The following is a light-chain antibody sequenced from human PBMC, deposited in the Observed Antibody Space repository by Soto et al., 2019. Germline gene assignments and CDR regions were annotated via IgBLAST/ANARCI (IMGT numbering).Light chain of an antibody. Sequence: QTVVTQEPSFSVSPGGTVTLTCGLSSDSVSTTSYPSRLQQTPGHPPRTLIHSTNTRSPGVPDRFSGSILGNKAALTITGAQADDESDYYCVLHMGSGIWVFGGGTKLTVL. CDR3: VLHMGSGIWV. CDR1: SDSVSTTSY. CDR2: STN. V-gene: IGLV8-61*01. J-gene: IGLJ3*02.